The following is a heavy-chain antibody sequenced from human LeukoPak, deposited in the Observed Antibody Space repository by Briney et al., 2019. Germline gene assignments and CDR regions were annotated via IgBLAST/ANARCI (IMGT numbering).Heavy chain of an antibody. V-gene: IGHV3-23*01. CDR1: GFTFSSYG. D-gene: IGHD3-10*01. CDR2: ISGSGGST. J-gene: IGHJ4*02. CDR3: AKRGVDHYFDY. Sequence: PGGTLRLSCAASGFTFSSYGMSWVRQAPRKGLEWVSAISGSGGSTYYTDSVKGRFTISRDNSKNTLYLQMNSLRAEDTAVYYCAKRGVDHYFDYWGQGTLVTVSS.